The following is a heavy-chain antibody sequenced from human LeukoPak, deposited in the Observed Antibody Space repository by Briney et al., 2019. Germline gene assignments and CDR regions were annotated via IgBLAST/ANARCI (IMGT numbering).Heavy chain of an antibody. J-gene: IGHJ4*02. CDR3: ARASSSSSDY. D-gene: IGHD6-6*01. Sequence: PGGSLRLSCAASGFTVSSNYMSWVRQAPGKGLEWVSVIYSGGSTYYADSVKGRFTITRDNSKNTLYLQMNSLRAEDTAVYYCARASSSSSDYWGQGTLVTVSS. V-gene: IGHV3-66*01. CDR1: GFTVSSNY. CDR2: IYSGGST.